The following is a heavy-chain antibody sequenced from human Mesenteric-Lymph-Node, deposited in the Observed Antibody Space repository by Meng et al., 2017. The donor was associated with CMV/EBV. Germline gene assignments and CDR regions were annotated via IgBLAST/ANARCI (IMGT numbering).Heavy chain of an antibody. Sequence: SVKVSCKASGGTFSSYAISWVRQAPGQGLEWMGGIIPIFGTANYAQKFQGGVTITTDESTSTAYMELSSLRSEDTAVYYCARVDVVPAAMGYYYGMDVWGQGTTVTVSS. CDR2: IIPIFGTA. CDR1: GGTFSSYA. CDR3: ARVDVVPAAMGYYYGMDV. D-gene: IGHD2-2*01. J-gene: IGHJ6*02. V-gene: IGHV1-69*05.